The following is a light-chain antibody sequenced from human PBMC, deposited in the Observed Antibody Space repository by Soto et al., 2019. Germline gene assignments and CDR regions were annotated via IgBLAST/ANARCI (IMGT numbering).Light chain of an antibody. V-gene: IGKV1D-8*01. CDR2: DAS. CDR3: QQYTNTNNPWM. Sequence: VIWMTQSPSLLSASTGDRVTISCLMIQCISSYLAWYQQKPGKAPKLLVYDASTLQSGVASRFSGSGSGTEFTLIISGLQPDDSATYYCQQYTNTNNPWMFGQGTKVDIK. J-gene: IGKJ1*01. CDR1: QCISSY.